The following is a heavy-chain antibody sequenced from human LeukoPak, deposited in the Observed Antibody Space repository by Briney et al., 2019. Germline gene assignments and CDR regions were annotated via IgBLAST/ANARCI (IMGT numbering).Heavy chain of an antibody. CDR3: ARDLLGYVEDCTSTSCYRPDAFDI. D-gene: IGHD2-2*02. J-gene: IGHJ3*02. V-gene: IGHV1-18*01. CDR1: GYTFTSYG. Sequence: GASVKVSCKASGYTFTSYGISWVRQAPGQGLEWMGWISAYNGNTNYAQKLQGRVTMTTDTSTSTAYMELRSLRSDHTAGYYCARDLLGYVEDCTSTSCYRPDAFDIWGQGTMVTVSS. CDR2: ISAYNGNT.